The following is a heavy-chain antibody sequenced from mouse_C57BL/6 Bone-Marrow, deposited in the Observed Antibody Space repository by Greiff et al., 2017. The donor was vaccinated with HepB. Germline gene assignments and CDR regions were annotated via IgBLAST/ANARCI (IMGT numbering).Heavy chain of an antibody. V-gene: IGHV14-4*01. CDR2: IDPENGDT. D-gene: IGHD2-2*01. CDR3: TSYGNDGDY. J-gene: IGHJ2*01. Sequence: EVQLQQSGAELVRPGASVKLSCTASGFNIKDDYMHWVKQRPEQGLEWIGWIDPENGDTEYASKFQGKATITADTSSNTAYLQLSSLTSEDTAVYYCTSYGNDGDYWGQGTTLTVSS. CDR1: GFNIKDDY.